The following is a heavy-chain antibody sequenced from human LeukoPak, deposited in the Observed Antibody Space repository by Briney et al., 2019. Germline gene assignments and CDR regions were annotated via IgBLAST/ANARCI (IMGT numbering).Heavy chain of an antibody. J-gene: IGHJ4*02. V-gene: IGHV3-23*01. Sequence: GGTLRLSCAASGFTFSSYGMSWVRQAPGKGLEWVSAISGSGGSTYYADSVKGRFTIPRDNSKNTLYLQMNSLRAEDTAVYYCATDVVAVAGTGANDYWGQGTLVTVSS. CDR2: ISGSGGST. CDR3: ATDVVAVAGTGANDY. D-gene: IGHD6-19*01. CDR1: GFTFSSYG.